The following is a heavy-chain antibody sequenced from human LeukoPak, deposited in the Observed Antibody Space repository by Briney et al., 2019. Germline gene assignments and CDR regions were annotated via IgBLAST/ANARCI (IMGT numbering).Heavy chain of an antibody. CDR3: ARDADLGATITGAFDI. Sequence: GGSLRLSCAASGFTFSNAWMSWVRQAPGKGLEWVANIKQDGSEKYYVDSVKGRFTVSRDNAKNSLSLQMNSLRAEDTAVYYCARDADLGATITGAFDIWGQGATVVVSS. CDR1: GFTFSNAW. D-gene: IGHD5-24*01. CDR2: IKQDGSEK. J-gene: IGHJ3*02. V-gene: IGHV3-7*01.